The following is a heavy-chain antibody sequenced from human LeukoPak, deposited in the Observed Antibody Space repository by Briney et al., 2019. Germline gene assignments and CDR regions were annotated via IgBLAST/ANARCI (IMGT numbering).Heavy chain of an antibody. Sequence: GGSLRLSCAASGFIFTDYPIHWVRQTPDKGLECVALMSIDGNTKYYANSVRGRFTVSRDNSKNTVCLQMSSLRVEDTAVYYCVRDPILGFPDYFDSWGQGTLVTVSS. D-gene: IGHD3-3*01. V-gene: IGHV3-30-3*01. CDR1: GFIFTDYP. J-gene: IGHJ4*02. CDR2: MSIDGNTK. CDR3: VRDPILGFPDYFDS.